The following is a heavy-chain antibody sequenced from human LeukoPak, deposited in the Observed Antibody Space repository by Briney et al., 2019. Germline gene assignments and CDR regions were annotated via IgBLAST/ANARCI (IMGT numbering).Heavy chain of an antibody. D-gene: IGHD2-21*01. CDR2: IKSKTDGGTT. Sequence: VGSLKLCCAASGFTFSNAWMRWVRQAPGKGLEWGGRIKSKTDGGTTDYAAPVKGRFTISRDDSKNTLYLQMNSLKTEDTAVYYCTAVLVNATTYFDYWGQGTLVTVSS. V-gene: IGHV3-15*01. CDR3: TAVLVNATTYFDY. CDR1: GFTFSNAW. J-gene: IGHJ4*02.